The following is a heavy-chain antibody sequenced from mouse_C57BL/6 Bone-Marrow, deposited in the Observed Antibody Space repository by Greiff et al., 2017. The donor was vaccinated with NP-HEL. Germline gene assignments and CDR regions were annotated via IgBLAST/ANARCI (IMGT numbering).Heavy chain of an antibody. CDR1: GYTFTDYY. J-gene: IGHJ3*01. CDR2: INPNNGGT. CDR3: ARGRFAY. Sequence: VQLQQSGPELVKPGASVKISCKASGYTFTDYYMNWVKQSHGKSLEWIGAINPNNGGTSYNQKFKGKATLTVDKSSSTAYMELRSLTSEDSAVYYCARGRFAYWGQGTLVTVSA. V-gene: IGHV1-26*01.